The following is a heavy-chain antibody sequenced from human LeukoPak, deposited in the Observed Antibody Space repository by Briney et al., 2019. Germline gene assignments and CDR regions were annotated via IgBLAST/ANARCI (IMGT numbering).Heavy chain of an antibody. CDR1: GGSIGGDY. J-gene: IGHJ4*02. Sequence: SETPSLTCTVSGGSIGGDYWTWIRQPPGKGLQYIGYIYHTGATNYNPSLKSRVTMSVDTSKNQFSLKLNSVTAADTAVYFCAKYGKSGWSIDNWGQGTLVTVSS. CDR2: IYHTGAT. CDR3: AKYGKSGWSIDN. V-gene: IGHV4-59*08. D-gene: IGHD6-19*01.